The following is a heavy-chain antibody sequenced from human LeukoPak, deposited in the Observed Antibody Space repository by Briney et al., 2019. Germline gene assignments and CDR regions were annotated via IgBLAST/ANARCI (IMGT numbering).Heavy chain of an antibody. J-gene: IGHJ4*02. CDR2: ISWNSGSI. Sequence: GGSLRLSCAASGFTFDDYAMHWVRQAPGKGLEWVSGISWNSGSIGYADSVKGRFTISRDNAKNSLYLQMNSLRAEDTALYYCARVMVAGYDYWGQGTLVTVSS. CDR1: GFTFDDYA. V-gene: IGHV3-9*01. CDR3: ARVMVAGYDY. D-gene: IGHD2-8*01.